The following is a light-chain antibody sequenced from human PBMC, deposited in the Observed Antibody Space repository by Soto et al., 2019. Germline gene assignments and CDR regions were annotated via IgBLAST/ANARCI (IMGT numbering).Light chain of an antibody. V-gene: IGKV3-15*01. CDR3: QMYNNWVGT. Sequence: EIVITQSPSILSVSPGERATLSCRANESISSNLAWYQQKPGRAPRLLIYGAATRATGIPARFSGSGSGTDFTLTINSLQSEDFAVYYCQMYNNWVGTFGGGTKVDIK. J-gene: IGKJ4*01. CDR1: ESISSN. CDR2: GAA.